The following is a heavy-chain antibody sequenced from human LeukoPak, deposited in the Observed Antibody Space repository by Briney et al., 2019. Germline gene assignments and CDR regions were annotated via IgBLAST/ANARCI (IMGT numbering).Heavy chain of an antibody. J-gene: IGHJ3*02. CDR1: GFTFSNHL. CDR3: VRKNRDFNAAFDI. CDR2: SYSDSNT. Sequence: GGSLRLSCAVSGFTFSNHLMSWVRQAPGKGLEWVSISYSDSNTNYADSVKGRFTISRDTSQNTLSLQMNSLRAEDTAVYYCVRKNRDFNAAFDIWGQGTVVTVSS. D-gene: IGHD1-14*01. V-gene: IGHV3-53*01.